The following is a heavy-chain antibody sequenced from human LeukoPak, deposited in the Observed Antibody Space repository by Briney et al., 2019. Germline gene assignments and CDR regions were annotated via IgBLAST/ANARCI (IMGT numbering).Heavy chain of an antibody. D-gene: IGHD6-19*01. Sequence: ASVKVSCKASGYIFTSYNMYWVRQAPGQGLEWMGIINSSGGSANYAQKFQGRVTMTRDTSTSTVYMELSSLRSEDTAVYYCARFAVHRRLTVAGQFGLDYWGQGTLVTVSS. J-gene: IGHJ4*02. V-gene: IGHV1-46*01. CDR1: GYIFTSYN. CDR2: INSSGGSA. CDR3: ARFAVHRRLTVAGQFGLDY.